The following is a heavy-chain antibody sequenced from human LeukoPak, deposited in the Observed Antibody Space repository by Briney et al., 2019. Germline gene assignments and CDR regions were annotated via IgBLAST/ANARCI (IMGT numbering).Heavy chain of an antibody. CDR3: AKDPHYSSGWYSVFDY. D-gene: IGHD6-19*01. J-gene: IGHJ4*02. CDR1: GFTFSSYA. V-gene: IGHV3-23*01. Sequence: GGSLRLSCAASGFTFSSYAMSWVRQAPGKGLEWVSAISGSGGSTYYADSVKGRFTISRDNSKNTLYLQMNSLRAEDTAVYYCAKDPHYSSGWYSVFDYWGQGTLVTVSS. CDR2: ISGSGGST.